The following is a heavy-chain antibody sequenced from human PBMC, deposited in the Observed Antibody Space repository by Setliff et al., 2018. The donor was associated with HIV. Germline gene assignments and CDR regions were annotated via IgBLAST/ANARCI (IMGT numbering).Heavy chain of an antibody. CDR2: IRNKAYAGTT. Sequence: PGGSLRLSCTASGFIFGDYSMTWVRQAPGKGLEWIGFIRNKAYAGTTEYAASVKGRFTISRDDSKNTTYLQMNSLRSEDTAVYYCAKRVVTHYMDVWGKGTTVTVSS. CDR1: GFIFGDYS. V-gene: IGHV3-49*04. J-gene: IGHJ6*03. CDR3: AKRVVTHYMDV. D-gene: IGHD3-10*01.